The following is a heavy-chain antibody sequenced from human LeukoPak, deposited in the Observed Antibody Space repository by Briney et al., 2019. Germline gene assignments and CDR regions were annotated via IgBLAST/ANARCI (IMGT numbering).Heavy chain of an antibody. CDR1: GYSISSGYY. V-gene: IGHV4-38-2*01. D-gene: IGHD2-8*01. CDR2: IYHSGST. Sequence: SETLSLTCAVSGYSISSGYYWGWIRQPPGKGLEWIGRIYHSGSTYYNPSLKSRVTISVGTSKNQFSLKLSSVTAADTAVYYCARLGCTNGVCRPFDYWGQGTLVTVSS. J-gene: IGHJ4*02. CDR3: ARLGCTNGVCRPFDY.